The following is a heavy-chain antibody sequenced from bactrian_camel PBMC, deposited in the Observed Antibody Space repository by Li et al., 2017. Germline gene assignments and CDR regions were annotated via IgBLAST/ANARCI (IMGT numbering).Heavy chain of an antibody. J-gene: IGHJ6*01. D-gene: IGHD6*01. CDR2: INSDGST. Sequence: HVQLVESGGGSVQAGGSLRLSCTASRFIFDDADMSWYRQAPGNECELVSTINSDGSTYYSDSVKGRFTISQDNAKNTVYLQMNSLKSEDTALYYCATPVGGTWYKCFASWGQGTQVTVS. V-gene: IGHV3S63*01. CDR3: ATPVGGTWYKCFAS. CDR1: RFIFDDAD.